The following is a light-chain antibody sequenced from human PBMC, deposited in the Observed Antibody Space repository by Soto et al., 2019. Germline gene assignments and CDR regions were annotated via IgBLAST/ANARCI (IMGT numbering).Light chain of an antibody. CDR1: SSNIGAGYD. J-gene: IGLJ1*01. CDR2: GNS. Sequence: QSVLTQPPSVSGAPGQRVTISCTGSSSNIGAGYDVHWYQQLPGTAPKLLIYGNSNRPSGVPDRFSGSKSRTSASLAITGLQAEYEADYYCQSYDSSLSGNVFGTGTKLTVL. CDR3: QSYDSSLSGNV. V-gene: IGLV1-40*01.